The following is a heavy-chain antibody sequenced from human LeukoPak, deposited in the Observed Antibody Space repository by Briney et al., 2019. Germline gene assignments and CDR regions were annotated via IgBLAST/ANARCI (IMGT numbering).Heavy chain of an antibody. Sequence: PGGSLRLSCAASGFTFSDYYMSWIRQAPGKGLEWVSYISSSSSYTNYADSVKGRFTISRDNAKNSLYLQMNRLRAEDTAVYYCASSYSSSWNPFDYWGQGTLVTVSS. CDR3: ASSYSSSWNPFDY. V-gene: IGHV3-11*06. D-gene: IGHD6-13*01. CDR1: GFTFSDYY. CDR2: ISSSSSYT. J-gene: IGHJ4*02.